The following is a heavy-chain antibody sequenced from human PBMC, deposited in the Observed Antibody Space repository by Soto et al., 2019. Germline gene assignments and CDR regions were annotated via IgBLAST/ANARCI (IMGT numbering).Heavy chain of an antibody. CDR1: VFPFTRYS. J-gene: IGHJ4*02. CDR2: ISSTTNYI. CDR3: ARESEDLTSNFDY. Sequence: GWSLRLSCATSVFPFTRYSMNWVRQAPGKGLEWVSSISSTTNYIYYGDSMKGRFTISRDNAKNSLYLEMNSLRAEDTAVYYCARESEDLTSNFDYWGQGTLVTVSS. V-gene: IGHV3-21*06.